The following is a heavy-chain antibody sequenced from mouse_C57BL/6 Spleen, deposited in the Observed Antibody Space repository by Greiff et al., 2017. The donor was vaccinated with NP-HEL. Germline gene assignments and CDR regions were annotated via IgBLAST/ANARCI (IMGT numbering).Heavy chain of an antibody. CDR3: ARFDGYYVYAMDY. CDR2: INPNNGGT. J-gene: IGHJ4*01. D-gene: IGHD2-3*01. Sequence: EVQLQQSGPELVKPGASVKISCKASGYTFTDYYMNWVKQSHGKSLEWIGDINPNNGGTSYNQKFKGKATLTVDKSSSTAYMELRSLTSEDSAVYYCARFDGYYVYAMDYWGQGTSVTVSS. V-gene: IGHV1-26*01. CDR1: GYTFTDYY.